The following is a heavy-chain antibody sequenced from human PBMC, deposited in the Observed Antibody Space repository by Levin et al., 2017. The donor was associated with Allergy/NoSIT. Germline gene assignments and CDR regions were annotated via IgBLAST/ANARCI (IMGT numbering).Heavy chain of an antibody. J-gene: IGHJ6*02. Sequence: GGSLRLSCTASGFIFSDYAMSWFRQAPGKGLEWVGFIRSKAYGGTTEYAASVKGRFTISRDDSKSIAYLQMNSLKTEDTAVYYCSRSADYSGSGSYYSYYYYYGLDVWGQGTTVTVSS. CDR1: GFIFSDYA. D-gene: IGHD3-10*01. CDR3: SRSADYSGSGSYYSYYYYYGLDV. V-gene: IGHV3-49*03. CDR2: IRSKAYGGTT.